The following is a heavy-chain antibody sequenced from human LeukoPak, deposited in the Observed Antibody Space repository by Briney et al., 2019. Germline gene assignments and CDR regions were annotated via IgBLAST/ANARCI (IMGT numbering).Heavy chain of an antibody. J-gene: IGHJ5*02. CDR1: GFTFSSYS. CDR2: ISSSSSYI. CDR3: ARDTLGYCSSTSCYNWFDR. D-gene: IGHD2-2*01. V-gene: IGHV3-21*01. Sequence: GGSLRLSCAASGFTFSSYSMNWVRQAPGKGLEWVSSISSSSSYIYYADSVKGRFTIARDNAKNSLYLQMNSLRAEDTAVYYCARDTLGYCSSTSCYNWFDRWGQGTLVTVSS.